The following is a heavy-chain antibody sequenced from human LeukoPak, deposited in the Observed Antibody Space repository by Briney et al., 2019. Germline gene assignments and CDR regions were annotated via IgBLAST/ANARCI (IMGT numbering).Heavy chain of an antibody. D-gene: IGHD3-22*01. Sequence: SVKVSCKASGGTFSSYAISWVRQAPVQRLERRGGIIPIFGTANYAQKFQGRVTITTDESTSTAYMELSSLRSEDTAVYYCARIYDSSGYSHFDYWGQGTLVTVSS. CDR1: GGTFSSYA. CDR3: ARIYDSSGYSHFDY. V-gene: IGHV1-69*05. CDR2: IIPIFGTA. J-gene: IGHJ4*02.